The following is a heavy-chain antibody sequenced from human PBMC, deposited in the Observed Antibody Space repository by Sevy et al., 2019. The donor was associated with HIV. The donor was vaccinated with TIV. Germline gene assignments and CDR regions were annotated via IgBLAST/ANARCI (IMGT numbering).Heavy chain of an antibody. Sequence: GGSLRLSCAASEFTFSSYWMSWVRQAPGKGLEWVANIKQDGSEKYYVDSVKGLFTISRDNAKNSLYLQMNSLRAEDTAVYYCARDRHYYDSSGDAFDIWGQGTMVTVSS. J-gene: IGHJ3*02. CDR3: ARDRHYYDSSGDAFDI. CDR1: EFTFSSYW. V-gene: IGHV3-7*01. CDR2: IKQDGSEK. D-gene: IGHD3-22*01.